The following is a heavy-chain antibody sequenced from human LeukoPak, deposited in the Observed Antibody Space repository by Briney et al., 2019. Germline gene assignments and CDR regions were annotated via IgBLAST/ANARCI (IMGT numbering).Heavy chain of an antibody. CDR1: GGSISSGGYY. D-gene: IGHD1-26*01. J-gene: IGHJ4*02. V-gene: IGHV4-31*03. Sequence: SQTLSLTCTVSGGSISSGGYYWSWIRQHPGKGLEWIGYIYYSGSTYYNPSLKSRVTTSVDTSKNQFSLKLSSVTAADTAVYYCARARWELPGLFDYWGQGTLVTVSS. CDR2: IYYSGST. CDR3: ARARWELPGLFDY.